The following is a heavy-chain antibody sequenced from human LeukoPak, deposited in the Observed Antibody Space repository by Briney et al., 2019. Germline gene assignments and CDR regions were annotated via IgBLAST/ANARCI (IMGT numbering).Heavy chain of an antibody. CDR3: ARGRGAANDAFDI. CDR1: GFTFSSYS. Sequence: GGSLRLSCAASGFTFSSYSMNWVRQAPGKGLEWVSVIYSSSITSYADSVKGRFTISRHNSKNTLYLQMNSLRADDTAVYYCARGRGAANDAFDIWGQGTMVTVSS. J-gene: IGHJ3*02. D-gene: IGHD3-10*01. V-gene: IGHV3-53*04. CDR2: IYSSSIT.